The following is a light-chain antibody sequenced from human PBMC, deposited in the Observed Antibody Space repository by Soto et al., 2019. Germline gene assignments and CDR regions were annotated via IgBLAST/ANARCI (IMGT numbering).Light chain of an antibody. Sequence: EIVLTQSPGTLSLSPGERATLSCRASQNVDSNYLAWYQQKPGQAPRLLIYGASTRATGIPARFSGSGSGTEFTLTISSLQSEDFAVYYCQQYKTFGQGTKVDIK. CDR1: QNVDSNY. CDR3: QQYKT. CDR2: GAS. V-gene: IGKV3-20*01. J-gene: IGKJ1*01.